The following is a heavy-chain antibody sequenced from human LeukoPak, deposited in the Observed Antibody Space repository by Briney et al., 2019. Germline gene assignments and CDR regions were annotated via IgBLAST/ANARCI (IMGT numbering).Heavy chain of an antibody. Sequence: HGESLKISFKASGXRFTSYCIGWVRQMPGKGLEWVGIIYPSDSDARYSPSFQGQVTISADKSINTAYLQWSSLKASDTAMYYCARRNYDILTGYYNDYFDYWGQGTLVTVSS. D-gene: IGHD3-9*01. CDR3: ARRNYDILTGYYNDYFDY. V-gene: IGHV5-51*01. CDR1: GXRFTSYC. J-gene: IGHJ4*02. CDR2: IYPSDSDA.